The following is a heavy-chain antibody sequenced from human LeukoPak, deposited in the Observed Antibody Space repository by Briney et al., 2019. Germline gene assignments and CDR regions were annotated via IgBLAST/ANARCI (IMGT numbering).Heavy chain of an antibody. Sequence: SETLSLTCTVSGGSISSYYWSWIRQPPGKGLEWIGYIYYSGSTNYNPSLKSRVTISVDTSKNQFSLKLSSVTAADTAVYYCASGFVRDFWSGNWFDPWGQGTLVTVSS. D-gene: IGHD3-3*01. CDR2: IYYSGST. CDR1: GGSISSYY. CDR3: ASGFVRDFWSGNWFDP. V-gene: IGHV4-59*12. J-gene: IGHJ5*02.